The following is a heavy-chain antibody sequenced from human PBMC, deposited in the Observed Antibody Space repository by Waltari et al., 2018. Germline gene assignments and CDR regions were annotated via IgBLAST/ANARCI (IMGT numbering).Heavy chain of an antibody. CDR1: GGSFSGYY. V-gene: IGHV4-34*01. CDR3: ASQLRAEVRGGRRYYYMDV. D-gene: IGHD3-10*01. Sequence: QVQLQQWGAGLLKPSETLSLTCAVYGGSFSGYYWSWIRQPPGKGREWIGEINHSGITNYNPSLKSRVTISVDTSKNQFSLKLSSVTAADTAVYYCASQLRAEVRGGRRYYYMDVWGKGTTVTVSS. J-gene: IGHJ6*03. CDR2: INHSGIT.